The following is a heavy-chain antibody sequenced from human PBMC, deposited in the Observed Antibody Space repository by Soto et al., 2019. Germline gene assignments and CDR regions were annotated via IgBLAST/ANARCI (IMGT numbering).Heavy chain of an antibody. CDR1: GGSISSGDYY. D-gene: IGHD6-6*01. CDR3: ARAPLARLDTLRSAFDI. CDR2: IYYSGST. Sequence: PSETLSLTCTVSGGSISSGDYYWSWIHQPPGKGLEWIGYIYYSGSTYYNPSLKSRVTISVDTSKNQFSLKLSSVTAADTAVYYCARAPLARLDTLRSAFDIWGQGTMVTV. V-gene: IGHV4-30-4*01. J-gene: IGHJ3*02.